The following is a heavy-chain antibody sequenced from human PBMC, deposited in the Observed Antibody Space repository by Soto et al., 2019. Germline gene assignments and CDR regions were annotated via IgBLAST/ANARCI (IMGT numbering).Heavy chain of an antibody. V-gene: IGHV1-69*01. D-gene: IGHD2-2*01. J-gene: IGHJ4*02. CDR2: IIPIFGTA. Sequence: QVQLVQSGAEVKKPGSSVKVSCKASGGTFSSYAISWVRQAPGQGLEWMGGIIPIFGTANYAQKFQGRVTITADESNSKAYMELRSLRFEDTAVYYCARDRGVVPKRGYFDHWGQGTLVTISS. CDR1: GGTFSSYA. CDR3: ARDRGVVPKRGYFDH.